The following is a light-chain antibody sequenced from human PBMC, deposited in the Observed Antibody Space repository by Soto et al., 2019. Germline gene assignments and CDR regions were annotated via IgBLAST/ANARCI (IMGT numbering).Light chain of an antibody. Sequence: QSALTQPPSASGSPGQSVTISCTGTSSDVGGYNYVSWYQQHPGKAPKLMIYEVSKRPSGVPDRFSGSKSGNTASLTVSGLQAEDEGDYYCSSYAGSNNVFGTGTKLTVL. CDR3: SSYAGSNNV. V-gene: IGLV2-8*01. CDR2: EVS. CDR1: SSDVGGYNY. J-gene: IGLJ1*01.